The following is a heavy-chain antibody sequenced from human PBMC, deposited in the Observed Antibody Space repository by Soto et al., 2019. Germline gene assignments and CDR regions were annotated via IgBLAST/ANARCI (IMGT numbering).Heavy chain of an antibody. CDR2: IYPGDSDT. Sequence: PGESLKISCKGSGYSFTSYWIGWVRQMPGKGLEWMGIIYPGDSDTRYSPSFQGQVTISVDKSISTAYLQWSSLKASDTAMYYCASSGGHCTNGVCYGDYYYYGMDVWGQGTTVTVSS. CDR3: ASSGGHCTNGVCYGDYYYYGMDV. V-gene: IGHV5-51*01. D-gene: IGHD2-8*01. J-gene: IGHJ6*02. CDR1: GYSFTSYW.